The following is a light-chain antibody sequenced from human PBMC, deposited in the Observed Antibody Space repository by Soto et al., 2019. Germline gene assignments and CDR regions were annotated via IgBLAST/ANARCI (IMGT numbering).Light chain of an antibody. CDR1: QGISNY. J-gene: IGKJ1*01. CDR3: QKYNSARRT. Sequence: DIQMTQSPSSLSASVGDRVTITCRASQGISNYLAWYQQKPWKVPNLLIYAASTLQSGVTSRFSGSGSGTDFTLTISSLQPVDVATCYCQKYNSARRTLGQGPNVEIK. CDR2: AAS. V-gene: IGKV1-27*01.